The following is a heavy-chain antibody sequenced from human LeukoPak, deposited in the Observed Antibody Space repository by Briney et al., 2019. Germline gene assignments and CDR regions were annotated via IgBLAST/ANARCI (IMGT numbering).Heavy chain of an antibody. CDR3: ARDYDFWSGPGAFDI. D-gene: IGHD3-3*01. CDR2: ISAYNGNT. V-gene: IGHV1-18*01. Sequence: ASVKVSCKASGYTFTSYGISWVRQAPGQGLEWMGWISAYNGNTNYAQKLQGRVTMTTDTSTSTAYMELRSLRSDDTAVYYCARDYDFWSGPGAFDIWGQGTMVAVSS. J-gene: IGHJ3*02. CDR1: GYTFTSYG.